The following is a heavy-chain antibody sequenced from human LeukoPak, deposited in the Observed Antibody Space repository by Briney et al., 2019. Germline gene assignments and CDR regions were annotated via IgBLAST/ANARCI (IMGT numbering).Heavy chain of an antibody. D-gene: IGHD6-19*01. J-gene: IGHJ4*02. V-gene: IGHV1-2*04. Sequence: GASVTVSCKASGYTFTGYYMHWVRQAPGQGLEWMGWINPNSGGTNYAQKFRGWVTMTRDTSISTAYMELSRLRSDDTAVYYCARGPYGRSSGWYYLDYWGQGTLVTVSS. CDR1: GYTFTGYY. CDR3: ARGPYGRSSGWYYLDY. CDR2: INPNSGGT.